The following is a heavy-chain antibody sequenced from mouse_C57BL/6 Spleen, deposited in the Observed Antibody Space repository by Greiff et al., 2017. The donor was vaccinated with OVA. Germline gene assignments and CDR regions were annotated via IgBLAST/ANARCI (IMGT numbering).Heavy chain of an antibody. CDR1: GFTFSDYG. CDR3: AREGDGYYDYYAMDY. V-gene: IGHV5-17*01. CDR2: ISSGSSTI. D-gene: IGHD2-3*01. Sequence: EVKLMESGGGLVKPGGSLKLSCAASGFTFSDYGMHWVRQAPEKGLEWVAYISSGSSTIYYADTVKGRFTISRDNAKNTLFLQMTSLRSEDTAMYYCAREGDGYYDYYAMDYWGQGTSVTVSS. J-gene: IGHJ4*01.